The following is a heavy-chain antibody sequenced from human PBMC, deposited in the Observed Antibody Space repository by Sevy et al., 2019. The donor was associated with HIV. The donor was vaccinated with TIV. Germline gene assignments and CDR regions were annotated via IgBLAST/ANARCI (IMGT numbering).Heavy chain of an antibody. D-gene: IGHD6-13*01. V-gene: IGHV3-7*03. J-gene: IGHJ4*02. CDR2: IKQDGSEK. Sequence: GGSLRLSCEASGFTFNTYGMHWVRQAPGKGLEWVANIKQDGSEKYYVDSVKGRFTISRDNAKNSLYLQMNSLRAEDTAVYYCARDTTTTRYSSSWSPFDYWGQGTLVTVSS. CDR1: GFTFNTYG. CDR3: ARDTTTTRYSSSWSPFDY.